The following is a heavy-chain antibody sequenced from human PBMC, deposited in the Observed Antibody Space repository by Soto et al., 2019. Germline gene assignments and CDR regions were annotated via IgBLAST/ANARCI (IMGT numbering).Heavy chain of an antibody. V-gene: IGHV2-5*02. J-gene: IGHJ4*02. D-gene: IGHD1-7*01. CDR3: AHRLARYTWNYGLFDD. CDR1: GFALTTSGVG. CDR2: IYWDDDK. Sequence: QITLKESGPTLVKPTQTLTLTCTFSGFALTTSGVGVGWIRQPPGKALEWLALIYWDDDKRYSPSLKSRLTITKDTSKNQVVLTVTNMDPVDTATYDCAHRLARYTWNYGLFDDWGQGTLVTVSS.